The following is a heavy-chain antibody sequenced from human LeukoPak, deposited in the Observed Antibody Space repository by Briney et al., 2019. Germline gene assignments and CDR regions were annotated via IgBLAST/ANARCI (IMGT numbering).Heavy chain of an antibody. CDR2: IYYSGST. D-gene: IGHD3-22*01. Sequence: PSETLSLTCTVSGGSISSYYWSWIRQPPGKGLEWIGYIYYSGSTNYNPSLKSRVTISVDTSKNQFSLKLSSVTAADTAVYYCARSAYDSSGIMDYWGQGTLVTVSS. CDR3: ARSAYDSSGIMDY. V-gene: IGHV4-59*01. CDR1: GGSISSYY. J-gene: IGHJ4*02.